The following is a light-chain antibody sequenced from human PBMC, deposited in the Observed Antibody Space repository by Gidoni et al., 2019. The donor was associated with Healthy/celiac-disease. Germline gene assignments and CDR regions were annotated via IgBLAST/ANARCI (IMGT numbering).Light chain of an antibody. CDR2: AAS. CDR1: QSISSY. V-gene: IGKV1-39*01. Sequence: RGTITCRASQSISSYLNWYQQKPGKAPKLLIYAASSLQSGVPSRFSGSGSGTDFTLTISSLQPEDFATYYCQQSYSTLVTFGGGTKVEIK. CDR3: QQSYSTLVT. J-gene: IGKJ4*02.